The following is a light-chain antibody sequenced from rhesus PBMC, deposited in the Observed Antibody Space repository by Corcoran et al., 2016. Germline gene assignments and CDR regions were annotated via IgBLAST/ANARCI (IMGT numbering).Light chain of an antibody. CDR3: QHYYDNPRT. CDR2: AAS. V-gene: IGKV1S12*01. Sequence: EIQMTQSPSALSASVGDRVTISCRASQNIYSHLAWYQQKPGKAPKLLIYAASSLPTGIPSRFIGSRSGTEFTLTISSLQSEDSASYYCQHYYDNPRTFGQGTKVEIK. J-gene: IGKJ1*01. CDR1: QNIYSH.